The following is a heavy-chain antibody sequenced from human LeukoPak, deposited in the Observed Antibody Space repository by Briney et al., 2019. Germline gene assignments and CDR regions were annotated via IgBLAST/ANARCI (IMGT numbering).Heavy chain of an antibody. CDR2: ISSTSSTI. V-gene: IGHV3-48*01. CDR1: GFTFFAYS. D-gene: IGHD3/OR15-3a*01. J-gene: IGHJ6*02. CDR3: ARDDLGTSYFYYGMDV. Sequence: GGSLRLSCTASGFTFFAYSMNWVRQAPGKGLEWISYISSTSSTIYYADSVKGRFTISRDNAKNSLYLQMNSLRAEDTAVYYCARDDLGTSYFYYGMDVWGQGTTVTVSS.